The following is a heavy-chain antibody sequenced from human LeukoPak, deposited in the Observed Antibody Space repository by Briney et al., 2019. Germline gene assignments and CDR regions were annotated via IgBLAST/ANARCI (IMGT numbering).Heavy chain of an antibody. J-gene: IGHJ4*02. CDR3: AKGTMVRGINY. CDR1: GFTFDDYA. V-gene: IGHV3-9*01. D-gene: IGHD3-10*01. CDR2: ISWNSGSI. Sequence: GGSLRLSCAASGFTFDDYAMHWVRQAPGKGLEWVSGISWNSGSIGYADSVKGRFTISRDNAKNSLYLQMNSLRAEDTALYYCAKGTMVRGINYWGQGTLVTVSS.